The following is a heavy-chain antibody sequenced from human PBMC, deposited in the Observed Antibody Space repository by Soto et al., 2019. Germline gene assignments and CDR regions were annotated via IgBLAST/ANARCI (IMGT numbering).Heavy chain of an antibody. CDR2: IYHSGST. CDR3: ARADYYDSSGYYDY. CDR1: GGSISSGGYS. V-gene: IGHV4-30-2*01. Sequence: LSLTCAVSGGSISSGGYSWSWIRQPPGKGLEWIGYIYHSGSTYYNPSLKSRVTISVDRSKNQFSLKLSSVTAADTAVYYCARADYYDSSGYYDYWGQGTLVTVSS. D-gene: IGHD3-22*01. J-gene: IGHJ4*02.